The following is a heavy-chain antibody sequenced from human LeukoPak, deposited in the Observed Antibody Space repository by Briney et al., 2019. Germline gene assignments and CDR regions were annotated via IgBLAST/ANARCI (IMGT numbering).Heavy chain of an antibody. J-gene: IGHJ3*02. V-gene: IGHV4-4*07. Sequence: SETLSLTCTVSGGSISSHYWSWIRQPAGKGLEWIGRIYTSGSTNYNPSLKSRVTMSVDTSKNQFSLKLSSVTAADTAVYYCASSGLLWFGELYTDAFDIWGQGTMVTVSS. CDR3: ASSGLLWFGELYTDAFDI. D-gene: IGHD3-10*01. CDR1: GGSISSHY. CDR2: IYTSGST.